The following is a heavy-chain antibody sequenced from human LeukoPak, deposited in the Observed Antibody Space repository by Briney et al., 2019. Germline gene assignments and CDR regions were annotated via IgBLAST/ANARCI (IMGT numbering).Heavy chain of an antibody. CDR1: GFTVSSNH. D-gene: IGHD4-23*01. Sequence: GGSLRLSCAASGFTVSSNHMSWVRQAPGKGLKWVSIVYSGGTTYYADSVKGRFTISRDNSKNTLYLQMNTLRAEDTAVYYCARDADYGGSPDAFDVWGRGTIVTVSS. CDR3: ARDADYGGSPDAFDV. J-gene: IGHJ3*01. V-gene: IGHV3-53*01. CDR2: VYSGGTT.